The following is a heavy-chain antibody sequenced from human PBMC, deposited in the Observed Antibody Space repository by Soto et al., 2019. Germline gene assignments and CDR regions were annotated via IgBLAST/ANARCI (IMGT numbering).Heavy chain of an antibody. Sequence: QVQLVQSGAEVKKPESSVKVSCKAPGGTFSTYAISWVRQAPGQGLEWMGGIIPMFGTANYAQRFQDRVTITAEESTKTVYMELSSLRSDDTPVYFCASGIQLWLRRINNGYSGWGQGTLVTVSS. V-gene: IGHV1-69*12. J-gene: IGHJ4*02. CDR1: GGTFSTYA. D-gene: IGHD5-18*01. CDR2: IIPMFGTA. CDR3: ASGIQLWLRRINNGYSG.